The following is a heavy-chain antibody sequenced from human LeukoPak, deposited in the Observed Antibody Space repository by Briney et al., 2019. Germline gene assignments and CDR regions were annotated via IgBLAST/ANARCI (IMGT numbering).Heavy chain of an antibody. CDR2: IYYSGST. V-gene: IGHV4-59*01. Sequence: SETLSLTSSVSGGSISSYYWTWIRQPPGKGLEWIGYIYYSGSTNYNPSLKSRVTISVDSSKNQFSLRLSSVTAADTAVYYCARVGGGSGSYYPLDYWGQGTLVTVSS. J-gene: IGHJ4*02. CDR3: ARVGGGSGSYYPLDY. CDR1: GGSISSYY. D-gene: IGHD3-10*01.